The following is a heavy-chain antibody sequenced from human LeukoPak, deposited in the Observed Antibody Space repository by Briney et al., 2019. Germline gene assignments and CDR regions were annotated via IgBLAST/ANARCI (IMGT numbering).Heavy chain of an antibody. V-gene: IGHV1-69*13. J-gene: IGHJ5*02. CDR1: GGTFSSYA. CDR2: IIPIFGTA. Sequence: GASVKVSCKASGGTFSSYAISWVRQAPGQGLEWMGGIIPIFGTANYAQKLQGRVTITADESTSTAYMELSSLRSEDTAVYYCAREIYGAASWFDPWGQGTLVTVSS. CDR3: AREIYGAASWFDP. D-gene: IGHD4-17*01.